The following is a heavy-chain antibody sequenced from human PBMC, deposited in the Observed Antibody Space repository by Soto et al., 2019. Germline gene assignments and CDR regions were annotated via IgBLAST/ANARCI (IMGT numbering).Heavy chain of an antibody. CDR2: INHSGST. Sequence: SETLSLTCAVYGGSFSGYYWSWIRQPPGKGLEWIGEINHSGSTNYNPSLKSRVTISVDTSENQFSLKLSSVTAADTAVYYCARGRTPHYDILTGYYYFDYWGQGTLVTRLL. D-gene: IGHD3-9*01. J-gene: IGHJ4*02. CDR3: ARGRTPHYDILTGYYYFDY. CDR1: GGSFSGYY. V-gene: IGHV4-34*01.